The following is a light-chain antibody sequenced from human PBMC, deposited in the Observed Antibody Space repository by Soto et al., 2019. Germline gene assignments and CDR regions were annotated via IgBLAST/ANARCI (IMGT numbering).Light chain of an antibody. CDR1: QGISSY. J-gene: IGKJ5*01. Sequence: IQMTQSPSSLSASVGDRVTITCRASQGISSYLAWYQQKPGKAPELLIYAASTLQSGVPSRFSGSGSGTDFTLTISCLQSEDFATYYCQQYYSFPPSFGQGTRLEIK. CDR2: AAS. V-gene: IGKV1D-8*01. CDR3: QQYYSFPPS.